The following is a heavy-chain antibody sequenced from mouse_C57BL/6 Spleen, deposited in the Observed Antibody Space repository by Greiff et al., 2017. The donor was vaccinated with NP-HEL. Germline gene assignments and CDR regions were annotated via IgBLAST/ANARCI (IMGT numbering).Heavy chain of an antibody. CDR3: ARWGSNYRFAY. D-gene: IGHD1-3*01. Sequence: QVHVKQPGAELVKPGASVKLSCKASGYTFTSYWMHWVKQRPGQGLEWIGMIHPNSGSTNYNEKFKSKATLTVDKSSSTAYMQLSSLTSEDSAVYYCARWGSNYRFAYWGQGTLVTVSA. J-gene: IGHJ3*01. CDR1: GYTFTSYW. V-gene: IGHV1-64*01. CDR2: IHPNSGST.